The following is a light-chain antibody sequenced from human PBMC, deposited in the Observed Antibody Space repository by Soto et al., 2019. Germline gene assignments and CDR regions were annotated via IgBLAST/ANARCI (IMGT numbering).Light chain of an antibody. CDR3: QQRSNWPPPFLLT. J-gene: IGKJ4*01. Sequence: EIVLTQSPATLSLSPGERATLSCRASQSVSSYLAWYQQKPGQAPRLLIYDASNRATGIPARFSGSGSGTDFTLTLSSLEPEDFAVYYCQQRSNWPPPFLLTFGGGTKVEIK. V-gene: IGKV3-11*01. CDR2: DAS. CDR1: QSVSSY.